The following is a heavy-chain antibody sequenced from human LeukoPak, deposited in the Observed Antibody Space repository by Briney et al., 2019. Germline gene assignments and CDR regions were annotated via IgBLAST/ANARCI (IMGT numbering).Heavy chain of an antibody. Sequence: ASVKVSCKASGYNFNGYYIHWVRQAPGQGLEWMGWINPNSGDTDYAQKFQGRVTMTRDTSINTAYMEVSRLRSDDTAVYYCATGGRWLYDPYYGMDVWGQGTTVTVSS. V-gene: IGHV1-2*02. CDR1: GYNFNGYY. CDR3: ATGGRWLYDPYYGMDV. CDR2: INPNSGDT. D-gene: IGHD3-22*01. J-gene: IGHJ6*02.